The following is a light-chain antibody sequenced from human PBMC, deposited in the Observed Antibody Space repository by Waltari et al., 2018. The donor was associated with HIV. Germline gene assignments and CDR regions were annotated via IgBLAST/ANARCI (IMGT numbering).Light chain of an antibody. J-gene: IGKJ1*01. CDR1: QSVSRN. CDR3: HQSYTAPPT. Sequence: EVVMTQSPATLSVSPGERAALACRASQSVSRNLAWYQQKPGQPPRLLIYAASTRASGVPVRISGTGSGTEFTLTISSLQSEDVAVYYCHQSYTAPPTFGQGTKVEIK. V-gene: IGKV3-15*01. CDR2: AAS.